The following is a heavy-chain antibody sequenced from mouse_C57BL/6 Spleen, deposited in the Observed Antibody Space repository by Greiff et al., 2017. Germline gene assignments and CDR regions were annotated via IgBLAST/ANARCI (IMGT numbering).Heavy chain of an antibody. CDR2: IDPSDSYT. CDR1: GYTFTSYW. J-gene: IGHJ2*01. CDR3: ARGGSSGSRDY. V-gene: IGHV1-69*01. D-gene: IGHD3-2*02. Sequence: VQLQQPGAALVMPGASVKLSCKASGYTFTSYWMHWVKQRPGQGLEWIGEIDPSDSYTNYNQKFKGKSTLTVDTSYSTAYMQLSSLTSEESAVYYYARGGSSGSRDYGGQGTTRTVSS.